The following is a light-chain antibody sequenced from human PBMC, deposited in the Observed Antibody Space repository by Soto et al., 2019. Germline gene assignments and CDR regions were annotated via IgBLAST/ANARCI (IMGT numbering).Light chain of an antibody. CDR1: SGHSSYA. V-gene: IGLV4-69*01. CDR2: LNSDGSH. CDR3: QTWGTGIRV. Sequence: QSVLTQSPSASASLGASVKLTCTLSSGHSSYAIAWHQQQPEKGPRHLMKLNSDGSHSKGDGIPDRFSGSSSGAERYLTISSIQSEDEADYYCQTWGTGIRVFGGGTKLTVL. J-gene: IGLJ2*01.